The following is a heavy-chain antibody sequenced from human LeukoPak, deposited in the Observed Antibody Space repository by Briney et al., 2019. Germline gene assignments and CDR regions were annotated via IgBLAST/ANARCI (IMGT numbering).Heavy chain of an antibody. CDR3: AKLQSDGLRTYYGMDV. D-gene: IGHD4-17*01. J-gene: IGHJ6*02. CDR2: ISSSGDT. Sequence: GGSLSLSRAASGFTFSSYAMSWVRQAPGKGLEWVSAISSSGDTYYTGSVKGRFTIPRDNSKSTLFLQMNSLRAEDTAVYYCAKLQSDGLRTYYGMDVWGQGTTVTVSS. CDR1: GFTFSSYA. V-gene: IGHV3-23*01.